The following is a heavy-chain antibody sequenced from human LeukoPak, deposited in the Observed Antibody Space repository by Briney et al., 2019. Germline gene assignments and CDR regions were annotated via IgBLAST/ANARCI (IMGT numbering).Heavy chain of an antibody. CDR1: AYTFTDYY. J-gene: IGHJ5*02. V-gene: IGHV1-2*02. Sequence: ASVKVSCKACAYTFTDYYMHWVRQAPGQGLEWMGWINPNSGGTKYAQKFQGRVTMTRDMSISTAYMEMSRLRSDDTAVYYCARDGRGSRSSWFDPWGQGTLVIVSS. D-gene: IGHD3-10*01. CDR2: INPNSGGT. CDR3: ARDGRGSRSSWFDP.